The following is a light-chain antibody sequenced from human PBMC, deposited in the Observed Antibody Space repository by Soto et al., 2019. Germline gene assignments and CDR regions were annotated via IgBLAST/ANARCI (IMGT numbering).Light chain of an antibody. Sequence: QSALTPPPAASGSPGQSGRIACTGTSSDVGGYNYVSWYQQHPGTAPKVIIYEVSKRPSDVPYRFSGSKSGSTASLTVYGLQAEDEADYYCSSSAVTNVFGFGTGTKLNVL. V-gene: IGLV2-8*01. J-gene: IGLJ1*01. CDR1: SSDVGGYNY. CDR2: EVS. CDR3: SSSAVTNVFG.